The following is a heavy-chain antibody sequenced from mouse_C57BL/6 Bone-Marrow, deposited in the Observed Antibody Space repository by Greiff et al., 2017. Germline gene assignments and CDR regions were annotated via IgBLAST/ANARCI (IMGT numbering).Heavy chain of an antibody. J-gene: IGHJ2*01. CDR2: IYPGSGST. Sequence: QVHVKQPGAELVKPGASVKMSCKASGYTFTSYWITWVKQRPGQGLEWIGDIYPGSGSTNYNEKFKSKATLTVDTSSSTAYMQLSSLTSEDSAVYYCGRSGISFDYWGQGTTLTVSS. CDR1: GYTFTSYW. CDR3: GRSGISFDY. V-gene: IGHV1-55*01. D-gene: IGHD2-4*01.